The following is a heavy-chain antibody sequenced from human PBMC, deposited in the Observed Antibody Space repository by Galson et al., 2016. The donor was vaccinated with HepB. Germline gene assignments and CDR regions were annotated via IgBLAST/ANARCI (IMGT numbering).Heavy chain of an antibody. V-gene: IGHV4-59*03. D-gene: IGHD5-24*01. CDR2: TYSSGGT. CDR3: AAGYNWDY. CDR1: GGSISGYY. J-gene: IGHJ4*02. Sequence: SETLSLTCTVSGGSISGYYCSWIRQPPGKGLEWIGYTYSSGGTNYNPSLKSRVTISTDTSKNQVSLMLTSVNAADTAVYFCAAGYNWDYWGEGILVTVSS.